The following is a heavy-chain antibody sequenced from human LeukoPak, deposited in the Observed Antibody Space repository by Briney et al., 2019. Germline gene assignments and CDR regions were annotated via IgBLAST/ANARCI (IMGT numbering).Heavy chain of an antibody. CDR1: GFTFGDYW. CDR2: IKQDGSEK. Sequence: GGSLRLSCEASGFTFGDYWMSWVRQAPGKGLEWVANIKQDGSEKYYLDSVKGRFTISRDNAKNSLYLQMNSLRAEDTAVYYCARDRDYGSGRSYGLFDYWGQGSLVTVSS. V-gene: IGHV3-7*01. CDR3: ARDRDYGSGRSYGLFDY. J-gene: IGHJ4*02. D-gene: IGHD3-10*01.